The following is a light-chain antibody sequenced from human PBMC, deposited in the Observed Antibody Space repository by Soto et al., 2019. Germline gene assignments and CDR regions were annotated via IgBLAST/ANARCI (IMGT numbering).Light chain of an antibody. J-gene: IGKJ1*01. CDR1: QSISSW. CDR2: KAS. Sequence: DIQMTQSPSTLSASVGDRVIITCRASQSISSWLAWYQQKPGKAPKLLIYKASSLESGVPSRFSGSGSGTEVTLTISSLQPDDSATYYCQQYNSYWWTFGQGTKVEIK. V-gene: IGKV1-5*03. CDR3: QQYNSYWWT.